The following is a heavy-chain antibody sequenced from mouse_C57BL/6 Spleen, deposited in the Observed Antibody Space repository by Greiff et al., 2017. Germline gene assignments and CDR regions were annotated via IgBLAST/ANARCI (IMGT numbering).Heavy chain of an antibody. CDR2: IRNKANGYTT. CDR3: ARYLGSYYAMDY. J-gene: IGHJ4*01. V-gene: IGHV7-3*01. CDR1: GFTFTDYY. Sequence: EVQLMESGGGLVQPGGSLSLSCAASGFTFTDYYMSWVRQPPGKALEWLGFIRNKANGYTTEYSASVKGRFTISRDNSQSILYLQMNALRAEDSATYYCARYLGSYYAMDYWGQGTSVTVSS.